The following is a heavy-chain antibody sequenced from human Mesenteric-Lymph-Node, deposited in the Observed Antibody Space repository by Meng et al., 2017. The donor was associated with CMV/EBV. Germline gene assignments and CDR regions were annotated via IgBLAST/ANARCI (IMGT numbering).Heavy chain of an antibody. CDR1: GFTVSSNY. CDR3: AGGDLAIKDFDL. CDR2: IYSGGST. D-gene: IGHD3-3*02. J-gene: IGHJ4*02. Sequence: GGSLRLSCAASGFTVSSNYMSWVRQAPGKGLEWVSVIYSGGSTYYADSVKGRFTISRDNSKNTLYLQMNSLRVEDTAVYYCAGGDLAIKDFDLWGQGTLVTVSS. V-gene: IGHV3-53*01.